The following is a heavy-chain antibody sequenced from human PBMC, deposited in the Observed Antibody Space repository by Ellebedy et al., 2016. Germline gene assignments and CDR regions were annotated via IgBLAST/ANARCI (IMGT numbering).Heavy chain of an antibody. CDR2: TRNKANSYTT. J-gene: IGHJ4*02. Sequence: GESLKISCAASGFTFSDHYMDWVRQAPGKGLEWLGRTRNKANSYTTEYAASAKDRFTISRDVSKNSLYLQMNSLKTEDTAVYYCARASKYYYDSSDYYLPDYWGQGTLVTVSS. CDR3: ARASKYYYDSSDYYLPDY. V-gene: IGHV3-72*01. CDR1: GFTFSDHY. D-gene: IGHD3-22*01.